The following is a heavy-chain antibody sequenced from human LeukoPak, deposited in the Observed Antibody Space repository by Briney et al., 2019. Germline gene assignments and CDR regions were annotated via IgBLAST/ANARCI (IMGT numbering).Heavy chain of an antibody. V-gene: IGHV4-38-2*02. J-gene: IGHJ4*02. CDR3: AREDYYNSGRPIDY. D-gene: IGHD3-10*01. Sequence: SETLSLTCTVSGYSISSAYYWGWIRQPPGKGLEWIGSIYHSGSTYYKPSLKSRVTISVDTSKNEFSLKLSSVTAADTALYYCAREDYYNSGRPIDYWGQGALVTVSS. CDR1: GYSISSAYY. CDR2: IYHSGST.